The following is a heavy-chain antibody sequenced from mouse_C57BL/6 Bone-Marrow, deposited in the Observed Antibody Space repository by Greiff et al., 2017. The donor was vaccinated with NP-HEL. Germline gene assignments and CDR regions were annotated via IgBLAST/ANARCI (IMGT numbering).Heavy chain of an antibody. CDR3: ARGRGHSGAFAY. V-gene: IGHV1-81*01. D-gene: IGHD1-2*01. J-gene: IGHJ3*01. Sequence: VQLQQPGAELARPGASVKLSCKASGYTFTSYGISWVKQRTGQGLEWIGEIYPRSGNTYYIEKFKGKATLTADKSSSTAYMELRSLTSEESAVDFGARGRGHSGAFAYWGQGTLVTVSA. CDR2: IYPRSGNT. CDR1: GYTFTSYG.